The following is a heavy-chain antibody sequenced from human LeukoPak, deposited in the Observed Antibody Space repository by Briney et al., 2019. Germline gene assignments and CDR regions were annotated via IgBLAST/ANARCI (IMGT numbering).Heavy chain of an antibody. CDR1: GFIFSSYA. CDR2: ISGSGGSR. J-gene: IGHJ1*01. Sequence: GGSLRLSCAASGFIFSSYAMSWVRQAPGKGLGWVSVISGSGGSRYYADSVKGRFTISRDNSKNTLFLQMNSLRAEDTAVYYCAKEIYGDSTGGRFQHWGQGTLVIVSS. CDR3: AKEIYGDSTGGRFQH. V-gene: IGHV3-23*01. D-gene: IGHD4-17*01.